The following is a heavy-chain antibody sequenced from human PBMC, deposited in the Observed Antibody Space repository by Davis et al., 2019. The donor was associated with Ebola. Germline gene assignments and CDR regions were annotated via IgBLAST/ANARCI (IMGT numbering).Heavy chain of an antibody. V-gene: IGHV4-34*01. J-gene: IGHJ4*02. Sequence: MPSQTLSLTCAVYGGSFSGYYWTWIRQPPGKGLEWTGESNGSGSTDYNPSLKSRVSISVDTSKKQFALKLRSVTAADTAMYYCARLYSGQNKFDYWGQGTLVTVSS. D-gene: IGHD5-12*01. CDR3: ARLYSGQNKFDY. CDR1: GGSFSGYY. CDR2: SNGSGST.